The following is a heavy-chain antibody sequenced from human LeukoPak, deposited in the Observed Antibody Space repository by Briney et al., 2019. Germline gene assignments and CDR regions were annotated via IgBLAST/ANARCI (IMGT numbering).Heavy chain of an antibody. CDR3: AKDRRMVDGDYGDAVDI. CDR2: ISGSGGST. D-gene: IGHD4-17*01. Sequence: GGSLRLSSAASGYTFRSYAMSWVREAPGEGLEWVSAISGSGGSTYYADSVKGRFTISRDNSKNTLYLQMNSLRGEDTAVYYCAKDRRMVDGDYGDAVDIWGQGTMVSVSS. CDR1: GYTFRSYA. V-gene: IGHV3-23*01. J-gene: IGHJ3*02.